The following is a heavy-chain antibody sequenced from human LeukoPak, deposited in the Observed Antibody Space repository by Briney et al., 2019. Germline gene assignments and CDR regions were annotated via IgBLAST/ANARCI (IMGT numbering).Heavy chain of an antibody. CDR2: IWYDGSNK. V-gene: IGHV3-33*01. Sequence: GGSLRLSCAASGFTFSSYGMHWVRQAPGKGLEWVAVIWYDGSNKYYADSVKGRFTISRDNSKNTLYLQMNSLRAEDTAVYYCARVFDYGGNSGAFDIWGQGTMVTVSS. D-gene: IGHD4-17*01. J-gene: IGHJ3*02. CDR1: GFTFSSYG. CDR3: ARVFDYGGNSGAFDI.